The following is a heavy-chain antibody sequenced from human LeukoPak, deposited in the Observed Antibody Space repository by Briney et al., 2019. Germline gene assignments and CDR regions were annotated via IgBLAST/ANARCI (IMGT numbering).Heavy chain of an antibody. Sequence: ASVKVSCKASGYTFTGYYMHWVRQAPGQGLEWMGRINPNSGGTNYAQKFQGRVTITADESTSTAYMELSSLRSEDTAVYYCARGPTKYRLYYYYMDVWGKGTTVTVSS. CDR3: ARGPTKYRLYYYYMDV. D-gene: IGHD2-2*01. J-gene: IGHJ6*03. CDR2: INPNSGGT. CDR1: GYTFTGYY. V-gene: IGHV1-2*06.